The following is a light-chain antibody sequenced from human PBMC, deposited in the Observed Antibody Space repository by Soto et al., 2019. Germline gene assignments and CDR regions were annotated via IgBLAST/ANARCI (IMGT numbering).Light chain of an antibody. CDR3: QQYGSSPLT. V-gene: IGKV3-20*01. CDR1: QSVGSSF. J-gene: IGKJ4*01. Sequence: EIVLTQSPGTLSLSLGERATVSCRASQSVGSSFLAWYQQKPGQAPRLLIYGASSRATGIPDRFSGSGSGTDFTLTISRLEPEDFAVYYCQQYGSSPLTFGGGTKVEIK. CDR2: GAS.